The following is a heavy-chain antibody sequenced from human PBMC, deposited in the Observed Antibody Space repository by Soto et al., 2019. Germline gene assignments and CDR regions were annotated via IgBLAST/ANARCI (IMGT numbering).Heavy chain of an antibody. D-gene: IGHD1-26*01. CDR1: GFTFSSYA. V-gene: IGHV3-23*01. CDR2: ISGSGGST. CDR3: ARSLYSGSYWPFDY. Sequence: PGGSLRLSCAASGFTFSSYAMSWVRQAPGKGLEWVSAISGSGGSTYYADSVKGRFTISRDNSENTLYLQMNSLRAEDTAVYYCARSLYSGSYWPFDYWGQGTLVTVSS. J-gene: IGHJ4*02.